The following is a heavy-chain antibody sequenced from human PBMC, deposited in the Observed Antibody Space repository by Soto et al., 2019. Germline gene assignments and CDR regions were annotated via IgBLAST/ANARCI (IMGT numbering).Heavy chain of an antibody. CDR2: INPSGANT. V-gene: IGHV3-23*01. D-gene: IGHD4-17*01. CDR3: AKGDGDNRGRWFAP. CDR1: GFTFTNYG. Sequence: EVQLLESGGGLVQPGGSLRLSCAASGFTFTNYGMSWVRQAPGKGLEWVSTINPSGANTYYADSVKGRFTISRDNSKNTLYLLMNILTVQDTSIYYCAKGDGDNRGRWFAPWGQGTLVIVSS. J-gene: IGHJ5*02.